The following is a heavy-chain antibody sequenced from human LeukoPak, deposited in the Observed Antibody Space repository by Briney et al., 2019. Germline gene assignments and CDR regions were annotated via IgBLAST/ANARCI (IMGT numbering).Heavy chain of an antibody. J-gene: IGHJ5*02. D-gene: IGHD3-3*01. Sequence: PSETLSLTCAVYGGSFSGYYWSWIRQPPGKGLEWIGYIYYSGSTNYNPSLKSRVTISVDTSKNQFSLKLSSVTAADTAVYYCARRITIFGVVDHWGQGILVTVSS. CDR3: ARRITIFGVVDH. CDR1: GGSFSGYY. V-gene: IGHV4-59*01. CDR2: IYYSGST.